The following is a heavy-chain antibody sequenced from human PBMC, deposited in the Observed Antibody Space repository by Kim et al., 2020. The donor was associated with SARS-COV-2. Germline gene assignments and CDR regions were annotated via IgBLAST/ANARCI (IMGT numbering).Heavy chain of an antibody. D-gene: IGHD5-18*01. Sequence: SFQGQVTISADDSISTAYLQWSSLKASDTAMYYCARQGYSYGTWRDYFDYWGQGTLVTVSS. V-gene: IGHV5-51*01. J-gene: IGHJ4*02. CDR3: ARQGYSYGTWRDYFDY.